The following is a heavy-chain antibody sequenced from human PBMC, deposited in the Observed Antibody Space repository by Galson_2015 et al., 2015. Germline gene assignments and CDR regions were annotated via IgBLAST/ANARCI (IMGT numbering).Heavy chain of an antibody. CDR1: GFSFCQSG. J-gene: IGHJ6*02. CDR3: ARDLHLERLYYYGMDV. D-gene: IGHD1-1*01. CDR2: ISYAGYNK. V-gene: IGHV3-30*03. Sequence: LRLSCAGSGFSFCQSGMRWARGAAGLGLGCVAYISYAGYNKYYAEPVKGRFTISRDNSKNTLYLQMNSLIAEDTAVYYCARDLHLERLYYYGMDVWGQGTTVTVSS.